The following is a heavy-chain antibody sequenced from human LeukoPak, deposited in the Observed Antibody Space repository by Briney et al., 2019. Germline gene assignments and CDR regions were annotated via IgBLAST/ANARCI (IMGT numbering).Heavy chain of an antibody. V-gene: IGHV4-31*03. J-gene: IGHJ4*02. CDR2: INHSGST. CDR3: ARGREYSGYVEGMKVHLFDY. CDR1: GGSISSGGYY. Sequence: SQTLSLTCTVSGGSISSGGYYWSWIRQHPGKGLEWIGEINHSGSTNYNPSLKSRVTISVDTSKNQFSLKLSSVTAADTAVYYCARGREYSGYVEGMKVHLFDYWGQGTLVTVSS. D-gene: IGHD5-12*01.